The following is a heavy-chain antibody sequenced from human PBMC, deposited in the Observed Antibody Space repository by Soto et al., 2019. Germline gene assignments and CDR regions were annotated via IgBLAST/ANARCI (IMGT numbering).Heavy chain of an antibody. V-gene: IGHV3-30-3*01. D-gene: IGHD6-6*01. J-gene: IGHJ4*02. Sequence: PGGSLRLSCAASGFTFRSYAMHWVRQAPGKGLEWVAVISYDGSNKYYADSVKGRFTISRDNSKNTLYLQMNSLRAEDTAVYYCARDKEVYSSSSVGDYWGQGTLVTVSS. CDR2: ISYDGSNK. CDR3: ARDKEVYSSSSVGDY. CDR1: GFTFRSYA.